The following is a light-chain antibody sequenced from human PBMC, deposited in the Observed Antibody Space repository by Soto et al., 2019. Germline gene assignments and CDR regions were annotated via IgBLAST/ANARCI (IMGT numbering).Light chain of an antibody. CDR3: CSSAPGRTVV. CDR1: SRGVGSYRL. CDR2: EGS. Sequence: LSQPGSGCGYPGQSITIACTESSRGVGSYRLVSWYQCHPGKVPMLIIYEGSKRPSGVSIRFSGSEPGNTASLTISGLQAEDEADYFCCSSAPGRTVVFGSGTKVTVL. V-gene: IGLV2-23*01. J-gene: IGLJ1*01.